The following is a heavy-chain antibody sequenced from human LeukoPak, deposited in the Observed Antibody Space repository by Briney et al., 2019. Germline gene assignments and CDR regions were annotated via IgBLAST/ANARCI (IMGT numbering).Heavy chain of an antibody. V-gene: IGHV4-38-2*02. CDR3: ARGGWNKFDY. Sequence: KSSETLSLTCTVSGYSISSGYYWGWIRQPPGKGLEWIGSIYHSGSTNYNPSLKSRVTISVDTSENQFSLKLSSVTAADTAVYYCARGGWNKFDYWGQGTLVTVSS. CDR2: IYHSGST. J-gene: IGHJ4*02. CDR1: GYSISSGYY. D-gene: IGHD3-22*01.